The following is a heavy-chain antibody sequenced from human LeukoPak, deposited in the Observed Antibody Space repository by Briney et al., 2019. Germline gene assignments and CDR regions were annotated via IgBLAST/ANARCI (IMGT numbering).Heavy chain of an antibody. CDR3: ARIHIAVAGITDY. J-gene: IGHJ4*02. CDR2: ISSNSTYI. Sequence: GGSLRLSCAASGFTFSSFSRNWVRQAPGKGLGWVSSISSNSTYIYYADSVKGRFTISRENAQNSLYLQMNSARAEDTALYYCARIHIAVAGITDYWGQGTLVTVSS. D-gene: IGHD6-19*01. CDR1: GFTFSSFS. V-gene: IGHV3-21*01.